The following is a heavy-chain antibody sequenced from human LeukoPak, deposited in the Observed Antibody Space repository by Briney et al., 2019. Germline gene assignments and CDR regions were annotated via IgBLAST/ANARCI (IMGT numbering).Heavy chain of an antibody. V-gene: IGHV4-38-2*01. D-gene: IGHD1-26*01. Sequence: SETLSLTCAVSGYSISSGFFRGLIRQPPGKGLEGIGSIFNSGSTYYNPSLKKRVTISVDTSKNQFSLKLRSVTATQTAVYYCAHPGGVGASQYSVAVWGKGTPVSVSS. CDR2: IFNSGST. CDR3: AHPGGVGASQYSVAV. CDR1: GYSISSGFF. J-gene: IGHJ6*04.